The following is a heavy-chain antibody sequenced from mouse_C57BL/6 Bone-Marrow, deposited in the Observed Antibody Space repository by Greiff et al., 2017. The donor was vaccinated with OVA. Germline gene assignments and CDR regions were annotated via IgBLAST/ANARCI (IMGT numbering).Heavy chain of an antibody. V-gene: IGHV1-82*01. Sequence: QVQLQQSGPELVKPGASVKISCKASGYAFSSSWMNWVKQRPGKGLEWIGLIYPGDGDTNYNGKFKGKATLTADKSSSTAYMQLSSLTSEDSAVYFCARENYGSSYYFDYWGQGTTLTVSS. J-gene: IGHJ2*01. CDR2: IYPGDGDT. CDR3: ARENYGSSYYFDY. CDR1: GYAFSSSW. D-gene: IGHD1-1*01.